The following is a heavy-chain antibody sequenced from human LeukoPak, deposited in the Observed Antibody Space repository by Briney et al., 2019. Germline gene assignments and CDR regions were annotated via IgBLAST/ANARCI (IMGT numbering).Heavy chain of an antibody. CDR1: GGSFSGYY. V-gene: IGHV4-34*01. D-gene: IGHD1-1*01. J-gene: IGHJ4*02. Sequence: SETLSLTCAVYGGSFSGYYWSWIRQPPGKGLEWIGEINHSGSTSYNPSLKSRVTISVDTSKNQFSLKLSSVTAADTAVYYCARGDPRHFDYWGQGTLVTVSS. CDR3: ARGDPRHFDY. CDR2: INHSGST.